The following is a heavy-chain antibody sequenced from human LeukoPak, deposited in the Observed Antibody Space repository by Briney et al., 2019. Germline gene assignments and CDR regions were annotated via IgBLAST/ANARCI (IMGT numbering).Heavy chain of an antibody. CDR2: IHRDGRT. J-gene: IGHJ4*02. V-gene: IGHV4-4*02. Sequence: SETLSLTCAVSGVSISSSEWWIWVRQPPGQVLEWIGEIHRDGRTRYNPSLKSRVTMSIDYSKNQFSLKVSSVTAADTAIYYCGKTDIYFNPIDYWGPGSLVTVSS. CDR3: GKTDIYFNPIDY. D-gene: IGHD3-9*01. CDR1: GVSISSSEW.